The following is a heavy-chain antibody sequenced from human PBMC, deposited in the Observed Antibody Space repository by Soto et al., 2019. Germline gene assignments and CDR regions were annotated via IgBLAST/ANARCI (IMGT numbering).Heavy chain of an antibody. Sequence: QVQLVQSGAEVKKPGASVKVSCKASGYTFTRSGISWVRQAPGQGLEWMGWISTYNGDTNYAQTFQGRVTMTTDTSTSTVFMEPRSLRSDDTAVYYCAREGVATYYYYGMDVWGQGTPVTVSS. CDR1: GYTFTRSG. CDR3: AREGVATYYYYGMDV. CDR2: ISTYNGDT. V-gene: IGHV1-18*01. J-gene: IGHJ6*02. D-gene: IGHD5-12*01.